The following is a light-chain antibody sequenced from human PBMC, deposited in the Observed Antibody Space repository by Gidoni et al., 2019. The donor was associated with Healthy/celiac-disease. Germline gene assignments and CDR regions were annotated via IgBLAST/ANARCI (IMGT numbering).Light chain of an antibody. J-gene: IGKJ1*01. V-gene: IGKV3-20*01. CDR1: PSVSSSY. CDR3: QQYGSSPET. CDR2: GAS. Sequence: EIVLTPSPGTLSLSPGERATLRCSASPSVSSSYLAGYQQKPGQAPRLLIDGASSRATGIPDRFGGSGSGTDFTLTISRLGPEDFAVYYCQQYGSSPETFGQGTKVEIK.